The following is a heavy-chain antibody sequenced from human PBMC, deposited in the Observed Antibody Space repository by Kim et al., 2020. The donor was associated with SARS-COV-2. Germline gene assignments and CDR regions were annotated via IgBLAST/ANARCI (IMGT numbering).Heavy chain of an antibody. CDR1: GFTFGDYA. Sequence: GGSLRLSCTASGFTFGDYAMSWFRQAPGKGLEWVGFIRSKAYGGTTEYAASVKGRFTISRDDSKSIAYLQMNSLETEDTAVYYCTRDDYYYGMDVWGQGTTVTVSS. V-gene: IGHV3-49*03. J-gene: IGHJ6*02. CDR2: IRSKAYGGTT. CDR3: TRDDYYYGMDV.